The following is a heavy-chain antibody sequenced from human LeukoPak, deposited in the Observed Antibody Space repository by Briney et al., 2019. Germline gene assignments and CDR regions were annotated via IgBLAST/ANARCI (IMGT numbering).Heavy chain of an antibody. CDR1: GVSISSTTYY. D-gene: IGHD7-27*01. CDR2: IYYSGST. V-gene: IGHV4-39*02. CDR3: ARPNWGSFDY. Sequence: SETLSLTCTVSGVSISSTTYYWGWIRQPPGKGLEWIGSIYYSGSTYYNPSLKSRVTISVDTSKNHFSLKLTSVTAADTAVYYCARPNWGSFDYWGQGTLVTVSS. J-gene: IGHJ4*02.